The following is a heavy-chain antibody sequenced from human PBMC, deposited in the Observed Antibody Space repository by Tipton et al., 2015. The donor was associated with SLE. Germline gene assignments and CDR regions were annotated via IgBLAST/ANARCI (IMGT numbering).Heavy chain of an antibody. CDR1: GYSISSGSYY. V-gene: IGHV4-38-2*01. CDR3: ARILRMDAFDI. Sequence: TLSLTCAVSGYSISSGSYYWGWIRQPPGKGLEWIGSIYHSGSTYYNPSLKSRVTISVDTSKNQFSLKLSSVTAADTAVYYCARILRMDAFDIWGQGTMVTVSS. D-gene: IGHD3-9*01. J-gene: IGHJ3*02. CDR2: IYHSGST.